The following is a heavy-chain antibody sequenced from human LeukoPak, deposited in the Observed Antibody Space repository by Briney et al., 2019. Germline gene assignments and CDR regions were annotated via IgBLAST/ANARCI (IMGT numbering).Heavy chain of an antibody. V-gene: IGHV3-33*08. CDR3: ARDFKSGYVDS. Sequence: GGSLRLSCAPSGFTFSSYGMHWVRQAPGKGLEWVAVIYDDGSKEYFADSVKGRFTISRDNSKNTVVLQMNSLRGEDTAVYYCARDFKSGYVDSWGQGTLVTVSS. CDR1: GFTFSSYG. CDR2: IYDDGSKE. D-gene: IGHD3-3*01. J-gene: IGHJ4*02.